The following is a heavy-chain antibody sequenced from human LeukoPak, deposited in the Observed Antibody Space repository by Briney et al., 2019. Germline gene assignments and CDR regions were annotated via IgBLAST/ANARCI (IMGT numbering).Heavy chain of an antibody. CDR1: GGSISSYY. CDR2: IYHSGST. J-gene: IGHJ4*02. CDR3: ARVDSSSWVNY. V-gene: IGHV4-59*08. D-gene: IGHD6-13*01. Sequence: SETLSLTCTVSGGSISSYYWSWIRQPPGKGLEWIGSIYHSGSTYYNPSLKSRVTISVDTSKNQFSLKLSSVTAADTAVYYCARVDSSSWVNYWGQGTLVTVSS.